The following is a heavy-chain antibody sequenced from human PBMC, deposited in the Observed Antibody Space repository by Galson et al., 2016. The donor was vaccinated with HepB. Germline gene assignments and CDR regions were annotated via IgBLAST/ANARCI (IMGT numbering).Heavy chain of an antibody. V-gene: IGHV1-2*02. Sequence: SVKVSCKASGYTFTGYSMHWVRQAPGQRLEWMGWINPNSGDTSYALKFQGRVTMTRDTSISTAYMELRSLRSDDTAVYYCARDRRQLLAFDYWGQGTLVTVSS. D-gene: IGHD1-1*01. J-gene: IGHJ4*02. CDR2: INPNSGDT. CDR1: GYTFTGYS. CDR3: ARDRRQLLAFDY.